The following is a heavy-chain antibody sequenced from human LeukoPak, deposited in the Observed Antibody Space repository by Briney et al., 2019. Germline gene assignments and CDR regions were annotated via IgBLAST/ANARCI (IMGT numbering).Heavy chain of an antibody. J-gene: IGHJ4*02. CDR1: GGSISSYY. V-gene: IGHV4-59*08. CDR2: IYYSGST. D-gene: IGHD3-22*01. Sequence: SETLSLTCTVSGGSISSYYWSWIRQPPGRGLEWIGYIYYSGSTNYNPSLKSRVTISAGTSKNQFSLKLSSVTAADTAVYYCASSRSTMIVVVLTPDYWGQGTLVTVSS. CDR3: ASSRSTMIVVVLTPDY.